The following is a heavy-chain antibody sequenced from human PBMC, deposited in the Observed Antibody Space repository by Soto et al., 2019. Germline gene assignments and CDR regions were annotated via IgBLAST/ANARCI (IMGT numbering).Heavy chain of an antibody. CDR2: INAGNGNT. V-gene: IGHV1-3*01. J-gene: IGHJ4*02. Sequence: ASVKVSCTASVYTLTSYAMRWVRQAPGQRLEWMGWINAGNGNTKYSQKFQGRVTITRDTSASTAYMELSSLRSEDTAVYYCARDPGYSYGYNWGQGTLVTVSS. CDR1: VYTLTSYA. CDR3: ARDPGYSYGYN. D-gene: IGHD5-18*01.